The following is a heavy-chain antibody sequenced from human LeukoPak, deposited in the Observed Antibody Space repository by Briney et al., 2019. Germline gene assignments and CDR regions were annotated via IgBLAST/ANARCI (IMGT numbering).Heavy chain of an antibody. CDR1: GGSISSSSHF. Sequence: SETLSLTCTVYGGSISSSSHFWGWIRQPPGKGLEWIGSIYYSGSTYYNPSLESRVTISVDTPKNQFSLKVASLTAADTAVYYCARRGGPSGTYYFDSWGQGTLVTVSS. CDR3: ARRGGPSGTYYFDS. CDR2: IYYSGST. D-gene: IGHD1-26*01. V-gene: IGHV4-39*01. J-gene: IGHJ4*02.